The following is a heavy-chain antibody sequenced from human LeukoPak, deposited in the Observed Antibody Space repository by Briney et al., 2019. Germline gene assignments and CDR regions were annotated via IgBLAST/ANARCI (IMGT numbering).Heavy chain of an antibody. D-gene: IGHD3-22*01. CDR3: ASRSHDSNVDD. CDR1: GFTFSSYA. V-gene: IGHV3-23*01. CDR2: ISGSGGST. J-gene: IGHJ4*02. Sequence: PGGSLRLSCAASGFTFSSYAMSWVRQAPGKGLEWVSAISGSGGSTYYADSVKGRFTISRDNAKNSLYLQMNSLRAEDTAVYYCASRSHDSNVDDWGQGTLVTVSS.